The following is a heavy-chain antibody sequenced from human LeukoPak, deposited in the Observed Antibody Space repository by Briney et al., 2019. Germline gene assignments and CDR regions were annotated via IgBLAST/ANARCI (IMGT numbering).Heavy chain of an antibody. J-gene: IGHJ4*02. Sequence: PGRSLRLSCAASGFSFDDYAMHWVRQAPGKGLEWGSGISWNSGSVGYADSVKGRFTISRDNAKNSLYLQMNSLRAEDMALYYCAKESVLRYFDYWGQGTLVTVSS. D-gene: IGHD3-9*01. V-gene: IGHV3-9*03. CDR2: ISWNSGSV. CDR3: AKESVLRYFDY. CDR1: GFSFDDYA.